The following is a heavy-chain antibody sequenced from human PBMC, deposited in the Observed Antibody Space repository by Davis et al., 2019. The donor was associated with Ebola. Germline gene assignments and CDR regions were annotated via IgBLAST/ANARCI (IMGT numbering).Heavy chain of an antibody. V-gene: IGHV4-34*01. J-gene: IGHJ5*02. CDR3: ARGSGWFDP. CDR1: GGSFSGYY. Sequence: SETLSLTCAVYGGSFSGYYWSWIRQPPGKGLEWIGEINHSGSTNYNPSLKSRVTISVDTSKNQFSLKLSSVTAADTAVYYCARGSGWFDPWGQGTLVTVSS. CDR2: INHSGST. D-gene: IGHD3-3*01.